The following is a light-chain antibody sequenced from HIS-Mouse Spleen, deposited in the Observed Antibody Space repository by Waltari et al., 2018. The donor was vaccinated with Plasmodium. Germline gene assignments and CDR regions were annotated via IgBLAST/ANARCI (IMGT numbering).Light chain of an antibody. CDR2: AAS. CDR1: QGISCY. V-gene: IGKV1-8*01. Sequence: AIRMTQSPSSFAASTGDRVTITCRASQGISCYLAWYQQKPGKAPKLLIYAASTLQSGVPSRFSGSGSGTDFTLTISCLQSEDFATYYCQQYYSYLLTFGGGTKVEIK. CDR3: QQYYSYLLT. J-gene: IGKJ4*01.